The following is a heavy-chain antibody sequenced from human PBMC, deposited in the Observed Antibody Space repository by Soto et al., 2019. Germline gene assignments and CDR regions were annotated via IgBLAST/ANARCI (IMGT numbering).Heavy chain of an antibody. CDR2: ISGYNGIT. Sequence: QVQLVQSGAEVRKPGASVKVSCKASGYSFTSYGVNWVRQAPGQGLEWMGWISGYNGITDYAQRLQGRVIMTTDTSTSTAYMELRSLRSDDTAVYYCARVGIHDYGDRTLDYCGQGTLVTVSS. CDR3: ARVGIHDYGDRTLDY. D-gene: IGHD4-17*01. J-gene: IGHJ4*02. V-gene: IGHV1-18*04. CDR1: GYSFTSYG.